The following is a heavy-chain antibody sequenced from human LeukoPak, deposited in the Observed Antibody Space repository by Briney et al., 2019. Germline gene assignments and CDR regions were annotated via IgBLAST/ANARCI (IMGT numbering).Heavy chain of an antibody. J-gene: IGHJ6*03. CDR2: ISAYNGNT. CDR3: ARVGRALEWLFVPDYYYYYMDV. Sequence: GASVKVSCKASGYTFTIYGISWVRQAPGQGLEWMGWISAYNGNTNYAQKLQGRVTMTTDTSTSTAYMALRSLRSDDTAVYYCARVGRALEWLFVPDYYYYYMDVWGKGTTVSVSS. V-gene: IGHV1-18*01. D-gene: IGHD3-3*01. CDR1: GYTFTIYG.